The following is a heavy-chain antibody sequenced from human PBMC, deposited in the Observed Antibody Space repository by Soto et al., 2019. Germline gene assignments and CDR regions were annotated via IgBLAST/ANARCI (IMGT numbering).Heavy chain of an antibody. CDR3: AKDLYGGQPISWFDP. D-gene: IGHD3-16*01. J-gene: IGHJ5*02. CDR2: ISGSGGST. CDR1: GFTFSSYA. V-gene: IGHV3-23*01. Sequence: GGSLRLSCAASGFTFSSYAMSWVRQAPGKGLEWVSAISGSGGSTYYADSMKGRFTISRDNSKNTLYLQMNSLRAEDTAVYYCAKDLYGGQPISWFDPWGQGTLVTVSS.